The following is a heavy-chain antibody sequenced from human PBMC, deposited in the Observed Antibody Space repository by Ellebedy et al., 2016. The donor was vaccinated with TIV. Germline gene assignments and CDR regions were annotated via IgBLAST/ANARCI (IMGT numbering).Heavy chain of an antibody. J-gene: IGHJ2*01. V-gene: IGHV4-59*01. D-gene: IGHD2-21*01. CDR3: ARAPPYCGGDCVNWYFDL. CDR1: GGSISSYY. Sequence: GSLRLXXTVSGGSISSYYWSWIRQPPGKGLEWIGYIYYSGSTNYNPSLKSRVTISVDTSKNQFSLKLSSVTAADTAVYYCARAPPYCGGDCVNWYFDLWGRGTLVTVSS. CDR2: IYYSGST.